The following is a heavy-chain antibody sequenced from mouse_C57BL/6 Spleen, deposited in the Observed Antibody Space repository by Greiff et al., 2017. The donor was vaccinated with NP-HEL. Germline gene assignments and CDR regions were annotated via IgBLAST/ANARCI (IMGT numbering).Heavy chain of an antibody. CDR2: IDPETGGT. CDR1: GYTFTDYE. J-gene: IGHJ2*01. V-gene: IGHV1-15*01. D-gene: IGHD3-1*01. Sequence: QVQLQQSGAELVRPGASVTLSCKASGYTFTDYEMHWVKQTPVHGLEWIGAIDPETGGTAYNQKFKGKAILTADKSSSTAYMELRSLTSEDSVVYYCTRLGYHYFDYWGQGTTLTVSS. CDR3: TRLGYHYFDY.